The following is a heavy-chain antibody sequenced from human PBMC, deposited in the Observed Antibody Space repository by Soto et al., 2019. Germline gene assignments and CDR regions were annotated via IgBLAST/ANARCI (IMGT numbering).Heavy chain of an antibody. CDR2: MFYSGLT. CDR3: APLSVSLSGPYGIHV. Sequence: SETLSLTCSVSGYSVTSSDYYWAWIRQPPGKGLEWIGSMFYSGLTYYNPSLKSRVTLSVDTSKNQFSVRLNSVTAADTAVYYCAPLSVSLSGPYGIHVWGQGTTVPVSS. V-gene: IGHV4-39*01. CDR1: GYSVTSSDYY. J-gene: IGHJ6*02. D-gene: IGHD2-15*01.